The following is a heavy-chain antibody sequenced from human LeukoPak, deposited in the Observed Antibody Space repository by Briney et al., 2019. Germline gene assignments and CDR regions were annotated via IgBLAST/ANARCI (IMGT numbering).Heavy chain of an antibody. V-gene: IGHV4-59*01. Sequence: SETLSLTCTVSGASINGYFWNWVRQTPERGLEWIGYVSHTGATTSNPTLKSRVSITIDTSKRQISLSMTSVTAADSALYYCARDRRGSYYTFDVWGPGTIVSVS. CDR1: GASINGYF. J-gene: IGHJ3*01. CDR2: VSHTGAT. D-gene: IGHD1-26*01. CDR3: ARDRRGSYYTFDV.